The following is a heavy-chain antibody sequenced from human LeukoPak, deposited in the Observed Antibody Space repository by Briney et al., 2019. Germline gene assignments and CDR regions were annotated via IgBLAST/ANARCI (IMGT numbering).Heavy chain of an antibody. D-gene: IGHD3-3*01. CDR3: ARDSPIGVVIIGYFDY. Sequence: PGGSLRLSCAASGFTFSSYAMHWVSQAPGKGLEWVAVISYDGSNKYYADSVKGRFTISRDNSKNTLYLQMNSLRAEDTAVYYCARDSPIGVVIIGYFDYWGQGTLVTVSS. CDR2: ISYDGSNK. J-gene: IGHJ4*02. CDR1: GFTFSSYA. V-gene: IGHV3-30-3*01.